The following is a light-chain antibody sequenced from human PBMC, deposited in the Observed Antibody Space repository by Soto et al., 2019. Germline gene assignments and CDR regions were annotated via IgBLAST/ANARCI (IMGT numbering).Light chain of an antibody. CDR3: SSYTISKNLV. J-gene: IGLJ2*01. CDR1: SSDVGAYNY. V-gene: IGLV2-14*01. CDR2: EVS. Sequence: QSALTQPASVSGSPGQSITISCTGTSSDVGAYNYVSWYQQHPGKAPKLMIFEVSDRPSGVSNRFSGSKSGNTASLTISGLKAEEEADYYCSSYTISKNLVFGGGTKLTVL.